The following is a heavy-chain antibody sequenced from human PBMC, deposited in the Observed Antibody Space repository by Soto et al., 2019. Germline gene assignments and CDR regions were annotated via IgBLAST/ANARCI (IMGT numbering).Heavy chain of an antibody. D-gene: IGHD1-26*01. Sequence: VQLVESGGGVVQPGRSLRLSCAASGFTFSSYGMHWVRQAPGKGLEWVAVIWYDGSNKYYADSVKGRFTISRDNSKNTLYLQMNSLRAEDTAVYYCARDSYGFVVGDYYFDYWGQGTLVTVSS. V-gene: IGHV3-33*01. CDR2: IWYDGSNK. CDR1: GFTFSSYG. J-gene: IGHJ4*02. CDR3: ARDSYGFVVGDYYFDY.